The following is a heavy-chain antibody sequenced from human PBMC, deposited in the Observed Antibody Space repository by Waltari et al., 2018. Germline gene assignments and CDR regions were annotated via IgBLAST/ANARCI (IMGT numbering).Heavy chain of an antibody. V-gene: IGHV3-21*01. CDR1: GFTCSSYS. CDR2: ITSGSTFK. Sequence: EVQLVESGGGLVKPGGSLRLSCAASGFTCSSYSMNWVRQVPVMGLEWVSSITSGSTFKYYEDSVKGRFTISRDNAKNSLYLQMNRLRVEDTAIYYCARAPGLGSGYPYWGQGTLVTVSS. D-gene: IGHD3-3*01. CDR3: ARAPGLGSGYPY. J-gene: IGHJ4*02.